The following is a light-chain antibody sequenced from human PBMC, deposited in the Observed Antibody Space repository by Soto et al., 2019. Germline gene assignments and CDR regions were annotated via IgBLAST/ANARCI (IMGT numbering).Light chain of an antibody. J-gene: IGKJ1*01. CDR1: QDISSS. V-gene: IGKV1-13*02. CDR2: RAS. Sequence: AIQLTQSPSSLSASVGDRCTITCRAIQDISSSLAWYEQKPGQAPKLLIYRASTLESGVPSRFSGSGSGTEFTLTISSLPPEDFATYYCQQFHSSSRTFGQGTKVDIK. CDR3: QQFHSSSRT.